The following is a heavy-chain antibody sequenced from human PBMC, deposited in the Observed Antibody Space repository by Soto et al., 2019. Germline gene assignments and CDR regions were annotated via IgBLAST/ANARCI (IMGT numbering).Heavy chain of an antibody. J-gene: IGHJ3*02. CDR1: GYTFTSYA. V-gene: IGHV1-3*01. Sequence: VASVKVSFKASGYTFTSYAMHWVRQAPGQRLEWMGWINAGNGNTKYSQKFQGRVTITRDTSASTAYMELSSLRSEDTAVYYCARSGGVSLGAFDIWGQGTMVTVSS. CDR3: ARSGGVSLGAFDI. CDR2: INAGNGNT. D-gene: IGHD3-16*01.